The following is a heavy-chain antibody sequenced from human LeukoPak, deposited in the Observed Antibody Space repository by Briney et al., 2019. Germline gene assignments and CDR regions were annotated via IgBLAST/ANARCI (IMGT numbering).Heavy chain of an antibody. CDR1: GFTFSSYS. J-gene: IGHJ4*02. D-gene: IGHD3-22*01. CDR3: ARAFDYYDSSGYRYYLDY. Sequence: GGSLRLSCAASGFTFSSYSMNWVRQAPGKGLEWVSSISSSSSYIYYADSVKGRFTISRDNAKNSLYLQMNSLRAEDTAVYYCARAFDYYDSSGYRYYLDYWGQGTLVTVSS. CDR2: ISSSSSYI. V-gene: IGHV3-21*01.